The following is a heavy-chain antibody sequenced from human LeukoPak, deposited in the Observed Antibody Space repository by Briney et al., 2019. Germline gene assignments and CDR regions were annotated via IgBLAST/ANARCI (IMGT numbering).Heavy chain of an antibody. D-gene: IGHD3-10*01. CDR1: GFTFSSYW. J-gene: IGHJ5*02. Sequence: GGSLRLSCAASGFTFSSYWMSWVRQAPGKGLEWVANIKQDGSEKYYVDSVKGRFTISRDNAKNSLYLQMNSLRVEDTAVYYCASQYYYGSGVFDPWGQGTLVTVSS. V-gene: IGHV3-7*01. CDR3: ASQYYYGSGVFDP. CDR2: IKQDGSEK.